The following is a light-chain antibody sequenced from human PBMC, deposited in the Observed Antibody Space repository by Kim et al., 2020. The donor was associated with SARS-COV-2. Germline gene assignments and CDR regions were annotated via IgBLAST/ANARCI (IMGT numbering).Light chain of an antibody. CDR1: SGHSSYA. CDR2: LYTDGSH. CDR3: QTWGTGIGV. V-gene: IGLV4-69*01. Sequence: SVNLTCTLSSGHSSYAIAWHQQQPEKGPRYLMRLYTDGSHNKGDGIPDRFSGSSSGPERYLTISSLQSEDEADYYCQTWGTGIGVFGGGTKLTVL. J-gene: IGLJ3*02.